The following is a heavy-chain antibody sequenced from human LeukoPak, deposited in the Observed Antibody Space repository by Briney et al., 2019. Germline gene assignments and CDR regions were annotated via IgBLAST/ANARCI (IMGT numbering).Heavy chain of an antibody. Sequence: PSETLSLTCTVSGGSISSGDYYWSWIRQPPGKGLEWIGYIYYSGSTYYNPSLKSRVTISVDTSKNQFSLKLSSVTAADTAVYYCARHIPDIIVGATYIDYWGQGTLVTVSS. V-gene: IGHV4-30-4*01. D-gene: IGHD1-26*01. CDR2: IYYSGST. J-gene: IGHJ4*02. CDR1: GGSISSGDYY. CDR3: ARHIPDIIVGATYIDY.